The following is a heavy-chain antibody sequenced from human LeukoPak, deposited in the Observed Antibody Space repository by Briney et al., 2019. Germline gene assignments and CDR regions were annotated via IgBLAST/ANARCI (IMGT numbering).Heavy chain of an antibody. V-gene: IGHV4-39*01. CDR2: IYYSGST. CDR3: ARPGGIEDYYYYMDV. Sequence: SETLSLTCTVSGGSISSSSYYWGWIRQPPGKGLEWIGSIYYSGSTYYNPSLKSRVTISVDTPKNQFSLKLSSVTAADTAVYYCARPGGIEDYYYYMDVWGKGTTVTVSS. D-gene: IGHD1-26*01. J-gene: IGHJ6*03. CDR1: GGSISSSSYY.